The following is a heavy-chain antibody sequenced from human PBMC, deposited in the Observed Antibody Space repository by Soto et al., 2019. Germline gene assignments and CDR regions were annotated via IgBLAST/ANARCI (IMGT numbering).Heavy chain of an antibody. CDR3: AREWSSAGDLDY. CDR2: ISYDGSIK. CDR1: GFTFSSHS. J-gene: IGHJ4*02. D-gene: IGHD6-25*01. Sequence: QVQLVESGGGVVQPGRSLRLSCAASGFTFSSHSIQWVRQAPGKGLEWVAVISYDGSIKYYADSVKCRFTISRDNSKNTANLQMNSLRAEDTAVFYCAREWSSAGDLDYWGQGTLVIVSS. V-gene: IGHV3-30-3*01.